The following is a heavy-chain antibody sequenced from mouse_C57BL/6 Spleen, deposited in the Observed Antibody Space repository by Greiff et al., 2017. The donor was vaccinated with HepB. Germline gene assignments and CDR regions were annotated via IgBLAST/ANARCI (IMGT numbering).Heavy chain of an antibody. Sequence: QVQLQQSGAELVRPGASVTLSCKASGYTFTDYEMHWVKQTPVHGLEWIGAIDPETGGTAYNQKFKGKAILTADKSSSTAYMELRSLTSEDSAVYYWTRVLITTVVYVDYWGQGTTLTVSS. CDR1: GYTFTDYE. J-gene: IGHJ2*01. D-gene: IGHD1-1*01. V-gene: IGHV1-15*01. CDR2: IDPETGGT. CDR3: TRVLITTVVYVDY.